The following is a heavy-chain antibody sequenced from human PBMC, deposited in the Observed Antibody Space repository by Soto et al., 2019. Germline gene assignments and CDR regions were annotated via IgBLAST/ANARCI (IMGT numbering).Heavy chain of an antibody. CDR2: ISAYNGNT. CDR3: ARDLLEYYDFPIPGI. D-gene: IGHD3-3*01. CDR1: GYTFTSYG. Sequence: GASVKVSCKASGYTFTSYGISWVRQAPGQGLEWMGWISAYNGNTNYAQKLQGRVTMTTDTSTSTAYMELRSLRSDDTAVYYCARDLLEYYDFPIPGIWGRGTMVTVSS. V-gene: IGHV1-18*01. J-gene: IGHJ3*02.